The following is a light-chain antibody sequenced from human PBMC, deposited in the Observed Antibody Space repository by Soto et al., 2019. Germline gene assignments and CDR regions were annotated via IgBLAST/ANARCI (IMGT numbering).Light chain of an antibody. J-gene: IGLJ1*01. CDR2: GVS. Sequence: SVLTQPASVSGSPGQSITISCTGTSSDIGDYTYVSWYQQHPGKAPKLIIYGVSNRPSGVSNRFSGSKSGNTASLTISGLQAEDEADYYCSSYTSGSTLYAFGTGTKVTVL. CDR3: SSYTSGSTLYA. V-gene: IGLV2-14*01. CDR1: SSDIGDYTY.